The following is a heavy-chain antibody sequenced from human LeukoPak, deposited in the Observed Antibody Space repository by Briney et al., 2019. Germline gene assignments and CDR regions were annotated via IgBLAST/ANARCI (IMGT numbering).Heavy chain of an antibody. J-gene: IGHJ5*02. CDR1: GYTFTGYY. CDR3: ARGRPMVRGVTHNWFDP. V-gene: IGHV1-2*02. CDR2: INPNSGGT. Sequence: ASVKVSCKASGYTFTGYYMHWVRQAPGQGLEWMGWINPNSGGTNYAQKFQGRVTMTRDTSISTAYMELSRLRSDDTAVYYCARGRPMVRGVTHNWFDPWGQGTLVTVSS. D-gene: IGHD3-10*01.